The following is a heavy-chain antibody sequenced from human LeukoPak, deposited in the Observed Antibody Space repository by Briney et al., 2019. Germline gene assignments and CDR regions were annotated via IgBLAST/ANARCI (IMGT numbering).Heavy chain of an antibody. CDR2: ISYDGSNK. J-gene: IGHJ4*02. D-gene: IGHD3-10*01. V-gene: IGHV3-30*18. CDR1: GFTFSSYG. Sequence: PGGSLRLSCAASGFTFSSYGMHWVRQAPGKGLEWVAVISYDGSNKYYADSVKGRFTISRDNSKNTLYLQMNSLRAEDTAVYYCAKDWFGEFLPDYWGQGTLVTVSS. CDR3: AKDWFGEFLPDY.